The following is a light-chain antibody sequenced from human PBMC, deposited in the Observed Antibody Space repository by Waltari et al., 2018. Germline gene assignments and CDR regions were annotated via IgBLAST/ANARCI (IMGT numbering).Light chain of an antibody. J-gene: IGKJ4*01. Sequence: EIVLAQSPATLSLSPGERATLSCRASQSVSSSLAWYQQKPGQAPRLLIYGGSSRATGIPDRFSGSGSGTEFTLTISSLEPEDFAVYYCQQYSNWPLTFGGGTKVEIK. CDR2: GGS. CDR3: QQYSNWPLT. V-gene: IGKV3-15*01. CDR1: QSVSSS.